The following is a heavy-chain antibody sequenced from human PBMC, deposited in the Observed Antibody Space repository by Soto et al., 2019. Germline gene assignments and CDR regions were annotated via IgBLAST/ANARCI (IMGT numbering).Heavy chain of an antibody. CDR2: INHSGST. J-gene: IGHJ6*03. CDR1: GGSFSGYY. V-gene: IGHV4-34*01. D-gene: IGHD3-10*01. Sequence: SETLSLTCAVYGGSFSGYYWSWIRQPPGKGLEWIGEINHSGSTNYNPSLKSRVTISVDTSKNQFSLKLSSVTAADTAVYYCARIGNYYGSGSYTYYYYYYMDVWGKGTTVTVSS. CDR3: ARIGNYYGSGSYTYYYYYYMDV.